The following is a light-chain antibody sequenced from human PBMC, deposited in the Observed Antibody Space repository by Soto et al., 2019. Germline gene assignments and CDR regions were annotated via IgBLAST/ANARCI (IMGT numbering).Light chain of an antibody. CDR3: HQRNK. CDR2: DTS. CDR1: QFLSSY. J-gene: IGKJ5*01. Sequence: PGTPSFAPVERDTLSCRASQFLSSYLAWYQQKPGQPPRLLIYDTSNRATGIPARFSGSRSGTDFTLTISSLEPEDFGVYFCHQRNKFGQGTRLEIK. V-gene: IGKV3-11*01.